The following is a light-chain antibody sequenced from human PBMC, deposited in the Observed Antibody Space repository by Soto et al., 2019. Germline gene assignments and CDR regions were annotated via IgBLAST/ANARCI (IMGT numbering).Light chain of an antibody. CDR3: QQYNNWPQT. Sequence: EIVLTQSPGTLSLSPGERATLSCRASQSVSSIYLAWYQQKPGQAPRLLIYGTSTRATGIPAGFSGSGSGTEFTLTISSLQSEDFAVYYCQQYNNWPQTFGQGTKVDIK. J-gene: IGKJ1*01. CDR2: GTS. CDR1: QSVSSIY. V-gene: IGKV3-15*01.